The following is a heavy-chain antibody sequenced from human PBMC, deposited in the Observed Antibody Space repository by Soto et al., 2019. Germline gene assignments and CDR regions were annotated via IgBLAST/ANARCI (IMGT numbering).Heavy chain of an antibody. CDR1: GFTFSSYA. CDR3: ARLGR. V-gene: IGHV3-30-3*01. Sequence: QVQLVESGGGVVQPGRSLRLSCAASGFTFSSYAMHWVRQAPGKGLEWVAVISYDGSNKYYADSVKGRFTISRDNSKNTLYLQMNSLRAEDTAVYYCARLGRSGQGTLVTVSS. J-gene: IGHJ5*02. CDR2: ISYDGSNK.